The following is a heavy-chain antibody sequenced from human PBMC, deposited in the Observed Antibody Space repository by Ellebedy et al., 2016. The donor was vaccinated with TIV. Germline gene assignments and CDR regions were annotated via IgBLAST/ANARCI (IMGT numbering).Heavy chain of an antibody. V-gene: IGHV4-59*08. CDR1: GGSISSYY. CDR2: IYYSGST. J-gene: IGHJ6*02. Sequence: SETLSLTCTVSGGSISSYYWSWIRQPPGKGLEWIGYIYYSGSTNYNPSLKSRVTISVDTSKNQFSLKLSSVTAADTAVYYCASLATWLLHYYYYGMDVWGQGTTVTVSS. CDR3: ASLATWLLHYYYYGMDV. D-gene: IGHD3-22*01.